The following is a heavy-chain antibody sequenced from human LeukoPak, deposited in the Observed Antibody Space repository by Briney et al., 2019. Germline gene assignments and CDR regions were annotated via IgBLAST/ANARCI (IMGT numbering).Heavy chain of an antibody. CDR1: GFTFDDYA. J-gene: IGHJ4*02. CDR3: AKGRGSSGWFPIDY. CDR2: ISWNSDSI. V-gene: IGHV3-9*01. D-gene: IGHD6-19*01. Sequence: GRSLRLSCAASGFTFDDYAMHWVRKAPGRGLEWVSGISWNSDSIGFADSVEGRFTISRDNAKNSLYLQMNSLRAEDTALYYCAKGRGSSGWFPIDYWGQGTLVTVSS.